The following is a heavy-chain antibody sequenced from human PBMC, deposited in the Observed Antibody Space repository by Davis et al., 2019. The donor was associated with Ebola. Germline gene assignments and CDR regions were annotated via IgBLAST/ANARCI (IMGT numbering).Heavy chain of an antibody. CDR3: ARDRYYYDSSGYGIDAFDI. CDR2: IYSGGST. D-gene: IGHD3-22*01. J-gene: IGHJ3*02. V-gene: IGHV3-66*01. CDR1: GFTVSSNY. Sequence: GGSLRLSCAASGFTVSSNYMSWVRQAPGKGLEWVSVIYSGGSTYYADSVKGRFTISRDNSKNTLYLQMNSLRAEDTAVYYCARDRYYYDSSGYGIDAFDIWGQGTMVTVSS.